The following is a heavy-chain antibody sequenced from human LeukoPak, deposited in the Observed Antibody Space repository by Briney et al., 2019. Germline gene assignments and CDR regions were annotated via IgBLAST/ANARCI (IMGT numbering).Heavy chain of an antibody. Sequence: SETLSLTCVVYGGSFSGYYWSWIRQPPGKGLEWIGEINHSGSTNYNPSLKSRVTISVDTSTNQFSLKLSSVTAADTAVYYCAMGTAAEVALDGAFDIWGQGTMVTVSS. D-gene: IGHD6-13*01. V-gene: IGHV4-34*01. J-gene: IGHJ3*02. CDR3: AMGTAAEVALDGAFDI. CDR1: GGSFSGYY. CDR2: INHSGST.